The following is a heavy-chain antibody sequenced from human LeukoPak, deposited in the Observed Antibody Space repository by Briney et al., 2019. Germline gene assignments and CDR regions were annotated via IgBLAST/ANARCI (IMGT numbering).Heavy chain of an antibody. J-gene: IGHJ1*01. Sequence: GGSLRLSCAASGFTFSIYAMSWVRQAPGKGPEWVSTISGTGGSTYYAASVKGRFTISRDNSNNTVSLQMDSLRAEDTALYYCAHPGATNVGYWGQGTLVTVSP. CDR1: GFTFSIYA. CDR3: AHPGATNVGY. CDR2: ISGTGGST. D-gene: IGHD1-26*01. V-gene: IGHV3-23*01.